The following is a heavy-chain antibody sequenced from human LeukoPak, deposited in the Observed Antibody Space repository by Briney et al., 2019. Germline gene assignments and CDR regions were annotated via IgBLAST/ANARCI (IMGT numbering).Heavy chain of an antibody. CDR2: IYYSGST. D-gene: IGHD6-19*01. J-gene: IGHJ4*02. CDR3: ARVQWLVPLYYFDY. CDR1: GGSISSGGYY. Sequence: SQTLSLTCTVSGGSISSGGYYWSWIRQHPGKGLEWIGYIYYSGSTYYNPSLKSRVTISVDTSKNQFSLKLSSVTAADTAVYYCARVQWLVPLYYFDYWGQGTLVTVSS. V-gene: IGHV4-31*03.